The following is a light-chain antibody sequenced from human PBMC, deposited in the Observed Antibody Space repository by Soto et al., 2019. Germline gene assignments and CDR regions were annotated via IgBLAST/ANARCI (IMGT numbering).Light chain of an antibody. CDR3: QHHNSYSEA. CDR1: QTISSW. V-gene: IGKV1-5*03. J-gene: IGKJ1*01. CDR2: KAS. Sequence: DIQMTQSPSTLSGSVGGRVTITCRASQTISSWLAWYQQKPGKAPKPLIYKASTLKSGVPSRFSGSGSGTEFTLTISSLQPDDFATYYCQHHNSYSEAFGQGTKVDIK.